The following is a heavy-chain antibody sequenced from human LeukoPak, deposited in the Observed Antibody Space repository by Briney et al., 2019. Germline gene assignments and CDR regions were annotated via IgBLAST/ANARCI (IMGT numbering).Heavy chain of an antibody. V-gene: IGHV4-59*01. CDR2: IYYSGST. CDR3: ARVDTAMEYRYYFDY. J-gene: IGHJ4*02. Sequence: SETLSLTCTVSGGSISSYYWSWIRQPPGKGLEWIGYIYYSGSTNYNPSLKSRVTISVDTSKNQFSLKLSSVTAADTAVYYCARVDTAMEYRYYFDYWGQGALVTVSS. D-gene: IGHD5-18*01. CDR1: GGSISSYY.